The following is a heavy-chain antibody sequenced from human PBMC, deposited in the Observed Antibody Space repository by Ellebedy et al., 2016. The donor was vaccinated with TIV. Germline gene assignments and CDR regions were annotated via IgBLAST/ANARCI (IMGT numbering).Heavy chain of an antibody. D-gene: IGHD4-23*01. V-gene: IGHV3-53*01. J-gene: IGHJ3*01. CDR1: GFTVGNNY. Sequence: PGGSLRLSCTASGFTVGNNYMNWLRQAPGKGLEWVSSITESGGNTYYADSVKGRFTISRDNSKDTLFLQMNSLRAEDTAIYFCARDPVGVGPAFDVWGQGTMVTVSS. CDR3: ARDPVGVGPAFDV. CDR2: ITESGGNT.